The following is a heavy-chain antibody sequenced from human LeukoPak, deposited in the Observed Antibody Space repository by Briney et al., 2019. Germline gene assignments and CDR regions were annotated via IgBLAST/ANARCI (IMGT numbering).Heavy chain of an antibody. CDR1: GYSISSGYY. J-gene: IGHJ6*03. Sequence: PSETLSLTCTVSGYSISSGYYWGWIRQPPGKGLEWIGSIYHSGSTYYNPSLKSRVTISVDTSKNQFSLKLSSVTAADTAVYYCAGGDDSSGYYYYYYYMDVWGKGTTVTVSS. D-gene: IGHD3-22*01. CDR2: IYHSGST. CDR3: AGGDDSSGYYYYYYYMDV. V-gene: IGHV4-38-2*02.